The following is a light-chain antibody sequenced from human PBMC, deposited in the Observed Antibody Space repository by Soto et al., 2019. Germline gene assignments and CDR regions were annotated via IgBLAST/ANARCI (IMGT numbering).Light chain of an antibody. Sequence: QSVLTQPPSASGTPGQRVTISCSGSSSNIGSNTVNWYQQLPGTAPKLRIYSNNQRPSGVPDRFSGSNSGTSASLAISGLQSEDEADYYCAAWDDSLNGLVVFGGGTKVTVL. V-gene: IGLV1-44*01. CDR1: SSNIGSNT. CDR3: AAWDDSLNGLVV. CDR2: SNN. J-gene: IGLJ2*01.